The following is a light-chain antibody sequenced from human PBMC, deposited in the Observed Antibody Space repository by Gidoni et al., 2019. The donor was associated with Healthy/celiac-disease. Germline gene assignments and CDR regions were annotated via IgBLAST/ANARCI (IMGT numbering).Light chain of an antibody. CDR1: QSVLYSSNNKNY. V-gene: IGKV4-1*01. CDR2: WAS. Sequence: IVMTQSPDSLAVSLGERATINCKSSQSVLYSSNNKNYLAWYQQKPGQPPKLLIYWASTRESGVPDRFSGSGSGTDFTLTISSLQAEDVAVYYCQQYYSPYTFXXXTKLEIK. J-gene: IGKJ2*01. CDR3: QQYYSPYT.